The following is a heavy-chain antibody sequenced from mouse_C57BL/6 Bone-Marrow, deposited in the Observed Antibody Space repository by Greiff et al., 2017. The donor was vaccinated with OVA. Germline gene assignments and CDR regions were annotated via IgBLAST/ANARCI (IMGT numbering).Heavy chain of an antibody. V-gene: IGHV1-81*01. J-gene: IGHJ1*03. CDR2: IYPRSGNT. CDR1: GYTFTSYG. Sequence: VQLVESGAELARPGASVKLSCKASGYTFTSYGISWVKQRTGQGLEWIGEIYPRSGNTYYNEKFKGKATLTADKSSSTAYMELRSLTSEDSAVYFCAKLGRNWYFDVWGTGTTVTVSS. CDR3: AKLGRNWYFDV. D-gene: IGHD4-1*01.